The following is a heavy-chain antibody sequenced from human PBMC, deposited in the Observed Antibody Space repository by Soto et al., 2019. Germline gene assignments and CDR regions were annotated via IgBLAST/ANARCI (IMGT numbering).Heavy chain of an antibody. CDR1: GGSFSGYY. D-gene: IGHD3-9*01. V-gene: IGHV4-34*01. J-gene: IGHJ6*02. CDR3: AREYYDILTGYYYGMDV. CDR2: INHSGST. Sequence: SETLSLTCAIYGGSFSGYYWSWIRQPPGKGLEWIGEINHSGSTNYNPSLKSRVTISVDTSKNQFSLKLSSVTAADTAVYYCAREYYDILTGYYYGMDVWGQGTTVTVS.